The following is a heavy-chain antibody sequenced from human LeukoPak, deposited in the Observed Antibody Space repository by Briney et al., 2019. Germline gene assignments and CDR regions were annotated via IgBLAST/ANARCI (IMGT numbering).Heavy chain of an antibody. Sequence: PGGSLRLSCTASGFTFRDYNINWFRQAPGRGLEWVGFIRSKADSGTTEYAASVKGRFTISRDDSKNVAYLQINNLRAEDTALYYCARDDRPSGHDFDYWGQGTLVTVSS. CDR2: IRSKADSGTT. CDR1: GFTFRDYN. CDR3: ARDDRPSGHDFDY. J-gene: IGHJ4*02. D-gene: IGHD6-6*01. V-gene: IGHV3-49*03.